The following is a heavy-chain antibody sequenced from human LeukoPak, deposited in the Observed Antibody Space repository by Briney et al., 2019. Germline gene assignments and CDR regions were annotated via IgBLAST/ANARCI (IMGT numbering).Heavy chain of an antibody. J-gene: IGHJ4*02. V-gene: IGHV3-30*02. CDR1: GFNFSNFG. D-gene: IGHD6-19*01. CDR3: AKENSGWYYFDY. CDR2: IRYDGTNK. Sequence: GGSLRLSCAASGFNFSNFGMHWVRQAPGKGLEWVAFIRYDGTNKYYADSVKGRFTISRDDSKNTLYLQMNSLRPEDTAVYYCAKENSGWYYFDYWGQGTLVTVSS.